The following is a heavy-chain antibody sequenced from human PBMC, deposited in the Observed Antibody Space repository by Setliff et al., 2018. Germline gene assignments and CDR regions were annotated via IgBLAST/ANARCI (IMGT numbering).Heavy chain of an antibody. J-gene: IGHJ4*02. V-gene: IGHV4-59*01. CDR1: GGSMSTYY. CDR3: ARGGTFRYFDY. CDR2: VYYTGTA. Sequence: TLSLTCTVSGGSMSTYYWSWIRQPPGKGLEWIGYVYYTGTANDSPSLKSRVTISVDTSKNQFSLKLRSVTAADTAVYYRARGGTFRYFDYWGQGTPVTVSS. D-gene: IGHD5-12*01.